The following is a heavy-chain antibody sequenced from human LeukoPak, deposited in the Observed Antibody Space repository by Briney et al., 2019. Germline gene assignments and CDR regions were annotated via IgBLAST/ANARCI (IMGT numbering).Heavy chain of an antibody. CDR2: ISGSGSNR. Sequence: GGSLRLSCAASGFTFSNYAMNWVRQTPGKGLEWVSVISGSGSNRFYADSVKGRFTISRDNSKNTLYLQMTSLRAEDTAVYYCAKRLQGIFDSFGMGVWGQGTTVTVSS. CDR3: AKRLQGIFDSFGMGV. J-gene: IGHJ6*02. D-gene: IGHD3-22*01. CDR1: GFTFSNYA. V-gene: IGHV3-23*01.